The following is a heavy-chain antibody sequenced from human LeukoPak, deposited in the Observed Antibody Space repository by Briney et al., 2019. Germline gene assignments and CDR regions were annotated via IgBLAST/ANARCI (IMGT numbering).Heavy chain of an antibody. V-gene: IGHV3-23*01. CDR1: GFTFSSYN. CDR3: AKDSGAAIDHFDY. Sequence: GGSLRLPCAASGFTFSSYNMNWVRQAPGRGLEWVSGIRSSDGSTYYADSVKGRFTISRDKSKNTLYLQMNSLRAEDTAIYYCAKDSGAAIDHFDYWGQGTLVTVSS. D-gene: IGHD3-9*01. J-gene: IGHJ4*02. CDR2: IRSSDGST.